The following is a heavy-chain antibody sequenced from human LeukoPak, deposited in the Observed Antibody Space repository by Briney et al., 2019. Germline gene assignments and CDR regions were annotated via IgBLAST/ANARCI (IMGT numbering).Heavy chain of an antibody. CDR2: ISYSGST. J-gene: IGHJ4*02. V-gene: IGHV4-59*08. D-gene: IGHD1-26*01. CDR1: GFTFSSYA. CDR3: ARHGSGSWYLEY. Sequence: GSLRLSCAASGFTFSSYAMSWIRQPPGKGLECIGYISYSGSTNYNSSLKSRVTISVDTSKNQFSLKLSSVTAADTAVYYCARHGSGSWYLEYWGQGTLVTVSS.